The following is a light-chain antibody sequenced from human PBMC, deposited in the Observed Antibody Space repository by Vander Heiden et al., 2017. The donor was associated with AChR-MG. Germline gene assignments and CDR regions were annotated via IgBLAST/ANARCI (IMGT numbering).Light chain of an antibody. V-gene: IGKV1-39*01. CDR1: QCINSY. J-gene: IGKJ4*01. CDR3: QQTYSIPLT. CDR2: ASS. Sequence: DIQMTQSPSSLSASVGDRVTITCRASQCINSYLNCYQQKPGKAPKLLIYASSRLRSGVPSRFSGSGSGTDFTLTISSLQPEDFATYYCQQTYSIPLTFGGGAKVEIK.